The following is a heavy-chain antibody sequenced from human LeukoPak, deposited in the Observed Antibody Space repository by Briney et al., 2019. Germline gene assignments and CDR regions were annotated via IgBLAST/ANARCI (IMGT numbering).Heavy chain of an antibody. J-gene: IGHJ4*02. D-gene: IGHD1-26*01. CDR2: ISYDGSNK. Sequence: GGSLRLSCAASGFTFSDYNMNWVRQAPGKGLEWVAVISYDGSNKYYADSLKGRFTISRDNSKNTLYLQMNSLRVEDTAEYYCAKGGPPTGASPRPWDFNYWGQGTLVTVSS. V-gene: IGHV3-30*18. CDR3: AKGGPPTGASPRPWDFNY. CDR1: GFTFSDYN.